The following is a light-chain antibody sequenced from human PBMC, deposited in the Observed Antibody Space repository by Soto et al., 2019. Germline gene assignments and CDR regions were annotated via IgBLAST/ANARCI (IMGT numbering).Light chain of an antibody. J-gene: IGLJ1*01. CDR1: SSSIGAGYE. CDR3: QSYEKRLTAYV. Sequence: QSVLTQPPSVSGAPGQRVTISCSGTSSSIGAGYEVHWYHQLPGTAPKLVVSGNGNRPSGVPDRLPASKSGTSASLAITGLQAEDEGHYYSQSYEKRLTAYVFGTGTKVTVL. CDR2: GNG. V-gene: IGLV1-40*01.